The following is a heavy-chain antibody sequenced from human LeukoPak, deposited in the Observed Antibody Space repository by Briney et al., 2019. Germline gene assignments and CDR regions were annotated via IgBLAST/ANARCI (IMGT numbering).Heavy chain of an antibody. J-gene: IGHJ4*02. V-gene: IGHV1-18*01. CDR3: ARDSPHDYSGSYWVY. CDR2: ISAYNGNT. CDR1: GYTFTSYG. Sequence: GASVKVSCKASGYTFTSYGISWVRQAPGQGLEWMGWISAYNGNTNYAQKLQGRVTMTTDTSTSTAYMELRSLRSDDTAVYYCARDSPHDYSGSYWVYWGQGTLVTVSS. D-gene: IGHD1-26*01.